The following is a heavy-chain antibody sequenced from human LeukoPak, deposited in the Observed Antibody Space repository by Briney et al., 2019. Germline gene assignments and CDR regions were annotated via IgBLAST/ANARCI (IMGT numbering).Heavy chain of an antibody. D-gene: IGHD6-19*01. CDR3: ARAAEQWLTNWFDP. Sequence: ASVKVSCKASGYTFTAYYVHWVRQAPGQRLEWMGCINPNSGGTNYAQKFQGRLTMTRDTSISTAYMELSRLRSDDTAVYYCARAAEQWLTNWFDPWGQGTLVTVSS. J-gene: IGHJ5*02. CDR1: GYTFTAYY. V-gene: IGHV1-2*02. CDR2: INPNSGGT.